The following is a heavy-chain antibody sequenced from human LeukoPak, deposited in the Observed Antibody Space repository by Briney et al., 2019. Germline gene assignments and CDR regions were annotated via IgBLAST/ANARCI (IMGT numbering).Heavy chain of an antibody. J-gene: IGHJ6*02. CDR3: AVYSYGSGSLPYYYYYGMDV. CDR2: IVVGSGNT. D-gene: IGHD3-10*01. V-gene: IGHV1-58*01. CDR1: GFTFTSSA. Sequence: GTSVKVSCKASGFTFTSSAVQWVRQARGQRLEWIGWIVVGSGNTNYAQKFQERVTITRDMSTSTAYMELSSLRSEDTAVYYCAVYSYGSGSLPYYYYYGMDVWGQGTTVTVSS.